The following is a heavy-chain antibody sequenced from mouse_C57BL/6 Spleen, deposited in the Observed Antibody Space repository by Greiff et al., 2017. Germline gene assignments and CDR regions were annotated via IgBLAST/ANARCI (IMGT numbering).Heavy chain of an antibody. Sequence: VQLQQSGPELVKPGASVKMSCKASGYTFTDYNMHWVKQSHGKSLEWIGNINPNNGGTSYNHKFKGKATLTVNKSSSTAYMELRSLTSADSAVYYCAIGATVVATRHWYFDVWGTGTTVTVSS. D-gene: IGHD1-1*01. J-gene: IGHJ1*03. CDR2: INPNNGGT. CDR1: GYTFTDYN. V-gene: IGHV1-22*01. CDR3: AIGATVVATRHWYFDV.